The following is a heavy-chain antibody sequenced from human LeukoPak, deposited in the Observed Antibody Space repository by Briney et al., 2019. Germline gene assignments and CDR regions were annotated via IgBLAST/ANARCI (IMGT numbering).Heavy chain of an antibody. D-gene: IGHD6-19*01. CDR3: ARGPSIAVAARWDY. CDR1: GGTFSSYA. Sequence: VKVSCKASGGTFSSYAISWVRQAPGQGLEWMGGIIPIFGTANYAQKFQGRVTITADESTSTAYMELRSLRSDDTAVYYCARGPSIAVAARWDYWGQGTLVTVSS. V-gene: IGHV1-69*01. J-gene: IGHJ4*02. CDR2: IIPIFGTA.